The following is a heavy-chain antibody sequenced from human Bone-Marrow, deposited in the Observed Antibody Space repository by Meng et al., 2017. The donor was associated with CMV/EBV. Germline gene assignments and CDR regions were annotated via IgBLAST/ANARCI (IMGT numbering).Heavy chain of an antibody. CDR1: GYTFIDYY. J-gene: IGHJ6*02. V-gene: IGHV1-2*02. CDR3: ARVLQSIAARDPPPYYYYGMDV. Sequence: ASVKVSCKASGYTFIDYYMHWVRQAPGQGLEWMGWINPKSGGTNYAQKFQGRVTMTRATSIGAAYMELSRLISDDTAVYYCARVLQSIAARDPPPYYYYGMDVWGQGTTVTVSS. D-gene: IGHD6-6*01. CDR2: INPKSGGT.